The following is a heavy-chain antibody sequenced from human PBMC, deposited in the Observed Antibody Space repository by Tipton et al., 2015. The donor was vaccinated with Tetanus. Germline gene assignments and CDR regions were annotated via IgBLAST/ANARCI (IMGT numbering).Heavy chain of an antibody. J-gene: IGHJ4*02. Sequence: TLSLTCTIYGGSFSGYYWSWIRQPPGRGLEWIGEIHPSGSTNYNSSLKSRVTLSQDTSKSQFSLKLSSVAAADTAVYYCARAYDFWSGHLDFWGQGTLVTVSS. CDR1: GGSFSGYY. V-gene: IGHV4-34*01. CDR3: ARAYDFWSGHLDF. D-gene: IGHD3-3*01. CDR2: IHPSGST.